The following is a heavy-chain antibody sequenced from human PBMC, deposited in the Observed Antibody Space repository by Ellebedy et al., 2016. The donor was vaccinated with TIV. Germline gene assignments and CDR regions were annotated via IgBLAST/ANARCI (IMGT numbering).Heavy chain of an antibody. D-gene: IGHD3-22*01. CDR2: INPNRGGT. V-gene: IGHV1-2*04. CDR3: ARARNYYDSSGYYQKSYGMDV. Sequence: AASVTVSCKASGYTFTGYYMHWVRQAPGQGLEWMGWINPNRGGTNYAQKFQGWVTMTRDTYISTAYMELRSLRSEDTAVYYCARARNYYDSSGYYQKSYGMDVWGQGTTVTVSS. J-gene: IGHJ6*02. CDR1: GYTFTGYY.